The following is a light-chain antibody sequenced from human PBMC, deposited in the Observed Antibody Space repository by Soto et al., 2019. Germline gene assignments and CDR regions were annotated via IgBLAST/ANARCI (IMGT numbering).Light chain of an antibody. V-gene: IGKV3D-20*02. CDR2: DSS. Sequence: EIVLTQSPRTLSLSPGERATLSCMARQSVTSNYLAWYQQKPGQPPRLLIYDSSTRATGFPDRFSGSGSGTDFTLTISSLEPEDFAVYYCQQRSNWPSLTFGGGTKVDI. CDR3: QQRSNWPSLT. CDR1: QSVTSNY. J-gene: IGKJ4*01.